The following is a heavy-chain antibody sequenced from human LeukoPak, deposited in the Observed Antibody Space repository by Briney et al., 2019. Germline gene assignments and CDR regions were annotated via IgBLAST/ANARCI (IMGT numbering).Heavy chain of an antibody. V-gene: IGHV3-74*01. Sequence: TGGSLRLSCAASGFTFSTYCMHWVRQAPGKGPMWVSRICPDGTVTNYADSVKARFIISRDNARSTVYLQMNSLRVEDTAVYYCVRDFRSADYWGQGTLVTVSS. CDR3: VRDFRSADY. J-gene: IGHJ4*02. CDR1: GFTFSTYC. CDR2: ICPDGTVT.